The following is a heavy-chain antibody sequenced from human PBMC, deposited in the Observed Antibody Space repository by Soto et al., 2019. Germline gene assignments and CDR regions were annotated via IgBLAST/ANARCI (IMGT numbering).Heavy chain of an antibody. CDR2: IYYSGST. D-gene: IGHD6-6*01. J-gene: IGHJ5*02. Sequence: SETLSLTCTVSGGSISSGDYYWSWIRQPPGKGLEWIGYIYYSGSTYYNPSLKSRVTISVDTSKNQFSLKLSSVTAADTAVYYCARWGAARPDSNWFDPWGQGTLVTVSS. CDR3: ARWGAARPDSNWFDP. CDR1: GGSISSGDYY. V-gene: IGHV4-30-4*01.